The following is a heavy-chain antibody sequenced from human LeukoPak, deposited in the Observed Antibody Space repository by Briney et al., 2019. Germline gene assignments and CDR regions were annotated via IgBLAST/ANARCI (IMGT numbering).Heavy chain of an antibody. J-gene: IGHJ5*01. CDR2: IYSGGNT. Sequence: GGSLRLSCAASGFSVSSNYMNWVRQAQGKGLEWVSVIYSGGNTYYADSVKGRFTISRDDSRNTLFLQMNSLRPEDTAVYYCAKEEGSSGWFDYWGQGTLVTVSS. CDR3: AKEEGSSGWFDY. CDR1: GFSVSSNY. V-gene: IGHV3-66*02. D-gene: IGHD6-19*01.